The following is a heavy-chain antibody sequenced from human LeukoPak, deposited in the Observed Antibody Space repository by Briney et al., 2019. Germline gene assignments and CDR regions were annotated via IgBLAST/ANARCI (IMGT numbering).Heavy chain of an antibody. V-gene: IGHV3-48*01. CDR1: GFTFSSYS. CDR3: ASPVEVAGRGGF. J-gene: IGHJ4*02. Sequence: GGSLRLSCAASGFTFSSYSMNWVRQAPGKGLEWVSYISPSSDHIDYADFVKGRFTISRDNAKNSVYLQMNSLRAEDTALYYCASPVEVAGRGGFWGQGTPVTVSS. CDR2: ISPSSDHI. D-gene: IGHD6-19*01.